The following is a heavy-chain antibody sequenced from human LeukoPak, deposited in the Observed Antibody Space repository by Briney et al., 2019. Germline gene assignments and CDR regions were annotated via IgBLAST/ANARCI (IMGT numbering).Heavy chain of an antibody. J-gene: IGHJ5*02. D-gene: IGHD3-10*01. CDR3: ARAAVRGVIRGNWFDP. CDR2: ISASGGST. V-gene: IGHV3-23*01. CDR1: GFTFSSYA. Sequence: GGSLRLSCAASGFTFSSYAMSWVRQAPGKGLEWVSAISASGGSTYYADSVKGRFTISRDNSKNTLYLQMNSLRAEDTAVYYCARAAVRGVIRGNWFDPWGQGTLVTVSS.